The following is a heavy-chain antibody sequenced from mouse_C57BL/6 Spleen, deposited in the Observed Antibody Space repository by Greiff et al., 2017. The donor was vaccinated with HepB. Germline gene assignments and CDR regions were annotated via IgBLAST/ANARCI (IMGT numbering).Heavy chain of an antibody. V-gene: IGHV5-4*01. Sequence: EVQVVESGGGLVKPGGSLKLSCAASGFTFSSYTMSWVRQTPEKRLEWVATISDGGSYTYYPDNVKGRFTISRDNAKNNLYLQMSHLKSEDTAMYYCARDKPSYGSIFDYWGQGTTLTVSS. CDR1: GFTFSSYT. CDR2: ISDGGSYT. J-gene: IGHJ2*01. D-gene: IGHD1-1*01. CDR3: ARDKPSYGSIFDY.